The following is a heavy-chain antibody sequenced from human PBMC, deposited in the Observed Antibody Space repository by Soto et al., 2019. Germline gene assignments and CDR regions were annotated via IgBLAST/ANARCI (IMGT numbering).Heavy chain of an antibody. CDR3: AKTPVEIYDSSGYSFDH. Sequence: PGGSLRLSCITSGFTFGNYAMSWVRQAPGKGLKWVSTITSSGGGTYYADSVRGRFSVSRDILRSTMYLQMNNLAAEDSATYYCAKTPVEIYDSSGYSFDHWGQGTMVTVSS. J-gene: IGHJ4*02. CDR2: ITSSGGGT. V-gene: IGHV3-23*01. CDR1: GFTFGNYA. D-gene: IGHD3-22*01.